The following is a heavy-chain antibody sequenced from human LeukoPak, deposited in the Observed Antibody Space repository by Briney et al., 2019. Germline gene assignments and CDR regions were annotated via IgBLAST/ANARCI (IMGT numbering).Heavy chain of an antibody. J-gene: IGHJ3*02. CDR2: IYTSGST. Sequence: PSETLSLTCTVSGGSISSGSYYWSWIRQPAGKGLEWIGRIYTSGSTNYNPSLKSRVTMSVDTSKNQFSLKLSSVTAADTAVYYCARVKAQDIVATTAFDIWGQGTMVTVSS. CDR3: ARVKAQDIVATTAFDI. CDR1: GGSISSGSYY. D-gene: IGHD5-12*01. V-gene: IGHV4-61*02.